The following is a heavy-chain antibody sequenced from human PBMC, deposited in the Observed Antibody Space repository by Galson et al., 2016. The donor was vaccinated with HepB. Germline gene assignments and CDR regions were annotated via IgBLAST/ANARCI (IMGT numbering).Heavy chain of an antibody. D-gene: IGHD6-19*01. CDR1: GFTFSSYG. CDR3: ARDPTEGILIAVAGNWYFDL. J-gene: IGHJ2*01. CDR2: IWYDGSNK. Sequence: LRLSCAASGFTFSSYGMHWVRQAPGKGLEWVAVIWYDGSNKYYADSVKGRFTISRDNSKNTLFLQMNSLRAEDTAVYYCARDPTEGILIAVAGNWYFDLWGRGTLVTVSS. V-gene: IGHV3-33*01.